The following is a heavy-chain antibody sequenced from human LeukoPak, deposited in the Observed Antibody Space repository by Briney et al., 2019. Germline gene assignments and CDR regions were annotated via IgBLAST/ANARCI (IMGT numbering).Heavy chain of an antibody. CDR1: GYTFTGYY. V-gene: IGHV1-2*02. CDR3: ARDFYPRQGYYGMDV. J-gene: IGHJ6*02. CDR2: INPNSGGT. Sequence: ASVKVSCKASGYTFTGYYMHWVRQAPGQGLEWMGWINPNSGGTNYAQKFQGRITMTRDTSISTAYMEQSRLRSEHTAVYYCARDFYPRQGYYGMDVWGQGATVTVSS. D-gene: IGHD2/OR15-2a*01.